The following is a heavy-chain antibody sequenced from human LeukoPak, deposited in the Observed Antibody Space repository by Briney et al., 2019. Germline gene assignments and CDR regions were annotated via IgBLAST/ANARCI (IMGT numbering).Heavy chain of an antibody. CDR2: ISYSGST. CDR1: GGSISRGGYY. Sequence: PSQTLSLTCTVSGGSISRGGYYWSWIRQHPGKGLEWIGYISYSGSTHYNPSLKSPITISVDTSKNQFSLQLSSVTAADTAVYYCARGSLDFDYWGQGTLVTVSS. V-gene: IGHV4-31*01. CDR3: ARGSLDFDY. J-gene: IGHJ4*02.